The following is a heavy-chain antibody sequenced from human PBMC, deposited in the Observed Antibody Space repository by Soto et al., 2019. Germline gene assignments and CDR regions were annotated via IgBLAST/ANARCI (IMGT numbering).Heavy chain of an antibody. J-gene: IGHJ4*02. CDR3: ARGVGRSSWTSFDS. Sequence: ETLSLTCTVSVGSISSDYWSWIRQPAGKGLEWIGRIYISENTHYNPSLRSRVSMSLDTSKNQLPLNLSSVTAADTAVYYCARGVGRSSWTSFDSWGQGTLVTVSS. CDR2: IYISENT. D-gene: IGHD6-13*01. V-gene: IGHV4-4*07. CDR1: VGSISSDY.